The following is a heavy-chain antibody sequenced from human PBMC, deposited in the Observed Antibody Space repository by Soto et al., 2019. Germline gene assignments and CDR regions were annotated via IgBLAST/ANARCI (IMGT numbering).Heavy chain of an antibody. CDR1: GFTFSSYA. CDR2: IAYDGSNK. Sequence: QVQLVESGGGVVQPGRSLRLSCAASGFTFSSYAMHWVRQAPGKGLEWVAVIAYDGSNKDYADSVKGRFTISRDNSKNTLYLQMNSLRAEDTAVYYCARVVYAFFFDYWGQGPLVTVSS. CDR3: ARVVYAFFFDY. D-gene: IGHD2-8*01. V-gene: IGHV3-30-3*01. J-gene: IGHJ4*02.